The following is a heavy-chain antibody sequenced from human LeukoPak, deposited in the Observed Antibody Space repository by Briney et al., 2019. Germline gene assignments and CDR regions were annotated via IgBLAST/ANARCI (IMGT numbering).Heavy chain of an antibody. V-gene: IGHV3-23*01. J-gene: IGHJ4*02. D-gene: IGHD3-16*02. Sequence: GGSLRLSCAASGFTFSSYAMSWVRQAPGKGLEWVSAISGSGGSTYYADSVKGRFTISRDNSKNTLYLQMNSLRAEDTAVYYCATSLYDYVWGSYRYWGQGTLVTVSS. CDR3: ATSLYDYVWGSYRY. CDR1: GFTFSSYA. CDR2: ISGSGGST.